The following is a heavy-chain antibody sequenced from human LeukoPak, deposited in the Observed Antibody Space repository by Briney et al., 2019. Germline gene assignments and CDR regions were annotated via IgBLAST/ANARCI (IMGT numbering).Heavy chain of an antibody. CDR3: ARQDYGEVN. CDR2: INHSGST. CDR1: GGSFSNYY. J-gene: IGHJ4*02. V-gene: IGHV4-34*01. D-gene: IGHD4-17*01. Sequence: SETLSLTCAVYGGSFSNYYWSWIRQPPGKGLEWIGEINHSGSTNYNPSLKSRVTISLDTSKNQFSLKLTSVTAADTAVYYCARQDYGEVNWGQGTLVTVSS.